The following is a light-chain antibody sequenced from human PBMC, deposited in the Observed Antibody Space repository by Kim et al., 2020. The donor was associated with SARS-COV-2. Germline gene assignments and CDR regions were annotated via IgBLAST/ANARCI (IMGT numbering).Light chain of an antibody. CDR2: LGS. CDR1: QSLLHSNGYNY. Sequence: DIVMTQSPLSLPVTPGEPASISCRSSQSLLHSNGYNYLDWYLQKPGQSPQLLIYLGSNRASGVPDRFSGGGVGTDFTLKINRVEAEDVGVYYCMAGLQSPQTFGQGTKVDIK. V-gene: IGKV2-28*01. J-gene: IGKJ1*01. CDR3: MAGLQSPQT.